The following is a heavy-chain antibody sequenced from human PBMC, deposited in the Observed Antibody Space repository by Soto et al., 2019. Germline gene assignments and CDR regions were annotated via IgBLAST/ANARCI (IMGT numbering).Heavy chain of an antibody. J-gene: IGHJ6*02. D-gene: IGHD5-12*01. CDR2: MNPNSGNT. V-gene: IGHV1-8*01. Sequence: ASVKVSCKASGYTFTSHDINWVRQATGQGLEWMGWMNPNSGNTGYAQKFQGRVTMTRNTSISTAYMELSSLRSEDTAVYYCARPLGGYDPISYYSYGMDVWGQGTTVTVSS. CDR3: ARPLGGYDPISYYSYGMDV. CDR1: GYTFTSHD.